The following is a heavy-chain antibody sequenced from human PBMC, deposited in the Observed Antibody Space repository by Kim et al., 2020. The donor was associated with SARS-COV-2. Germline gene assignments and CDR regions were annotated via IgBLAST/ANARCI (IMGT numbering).Heavy chain of an antibody. J-gene: IGHJ4*02. D-gene: IGHD3-22*01. CDR3: AKNIYYESSGYDFDY. Sequence: DSVKGRFTISRDNSKNTLYLQMNSLRAEDTAVYYCAKNIYYESSGYDFDYWGQGTLVTVSS. V-gene: IGHV3-23*01.